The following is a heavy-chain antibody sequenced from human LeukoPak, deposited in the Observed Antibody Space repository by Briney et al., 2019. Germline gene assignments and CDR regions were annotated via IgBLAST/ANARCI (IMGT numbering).Heavy chain of an antibody. CDR2: IRYDGSNK. J-gene: IGHJ4*02. D-gene: IGHD3-10*01. Sequence: GGSLRLSCAASGFTFSSYGMHWVRQAPGKGLEWVAFIRYDGSNKYYADSVKGRFTISRDNSKNTLYLQMNSPRAEDTAVYYCANNFGSGSYTFDYWGQGTLVTVSS. CDR3: ANNFGSGSYTFDY. V-gene: IGHV3-30*02. CDR1: GFTFSSYG.